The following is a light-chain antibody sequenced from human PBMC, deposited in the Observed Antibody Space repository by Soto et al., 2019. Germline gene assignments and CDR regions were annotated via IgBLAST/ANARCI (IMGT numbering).Light chain of an antibody. CDR2: EVS. V-gene: IGLV2-14*01. CDR3: SSYTSASTLV. Sequence: QSALTQPASVSGSPGQSITISCTGTSSDVGGYNYVSWYQQHPGRAPKLMIYEVSNRPSGVSDRFSGSKSGNTASLTIYGLKAEDEADDYCSSYTSASTLVFGTGTKLTVL. J-gene: IGLJ1*01. CDR1: SSDVGGYNY.